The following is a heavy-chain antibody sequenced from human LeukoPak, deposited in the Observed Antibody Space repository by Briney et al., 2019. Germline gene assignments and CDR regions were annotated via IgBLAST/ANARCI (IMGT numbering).Heavy chain of an antibody. CDR2: INSDGSST. V-gene: IGHV3-74*01. CDR3: AREDSSSSGGYYYGMDV. J-gene: IGHJ6*02. Sequence: GGSLRLSCAASGFTFSSYWMHWVRQAPGKGLVWVSRINSDGSSTSYADSVKGRFTISRDNAKNSLYLQMNSLRAEDTAVYYCAREDSSSSGGYYYGMDVWGQGTTVTVSS. CDR1: GFTFSSYW. D-gene: IGHD6-6*01.